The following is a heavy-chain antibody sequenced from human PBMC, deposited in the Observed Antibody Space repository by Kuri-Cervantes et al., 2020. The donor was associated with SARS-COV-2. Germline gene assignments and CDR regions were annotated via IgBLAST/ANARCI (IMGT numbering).Heavy chain of an antibody. CDR1: GGSISSYY. Sequence: SETLSLTCTVSGGSISSYYWSWIRQPPGKELEWIGYIYYSGSTNYNPSLKSRVTISVDTSKNQFSLKLSSVTAADTAVYYCARGAEGSPFDYWGQGTLVTVSS. V-gene: IGHV4-59*12. D-gene: IGHD6-13*01. J-gene: IGHJ4*02. CDR2: IYYSGST. CDR3: ARGAEGSPFDY.